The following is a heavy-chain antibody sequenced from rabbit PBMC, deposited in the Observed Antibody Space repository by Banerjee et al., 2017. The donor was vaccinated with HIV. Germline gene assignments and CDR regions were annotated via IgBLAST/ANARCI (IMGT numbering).Heavy chain of an antibody. CDR3: ARRGSDWGDDL. CDR2: IYGGSGST. Sequence: QEQLEESGGDLVKPEGSLTLTCTASGFSFSSSYDMSWVRQAPGKGLEWIGCIYGGSGSTYYASWAKGRFTISKTSSTTVTLQLNSLTAADTATYFCARRGSDWGDDLWGPGPWSPS. V-gene: IGHV1S45*01. D-gene: IGHD4-1*01. J-gene: IGHJ4*01. CDR1: GFSFSSSYD.